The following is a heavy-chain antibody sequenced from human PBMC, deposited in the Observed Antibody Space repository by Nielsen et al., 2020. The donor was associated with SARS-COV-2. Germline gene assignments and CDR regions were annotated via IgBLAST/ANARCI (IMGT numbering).Heavy chain of an antibody. V-gene: IGHV3-13*01. D-gene: IGHD5-12*01. CDR1: GFTFNSYD. J-gene: IGHJ3*02. Sequence: GESLKISCAASGFTFNSYDMHWVRQATGKGLEWVSAIGTAGDTYYPGSVKGRFTISRENAKNSLYLQMNSLRAGDTAVYYCAREGGYGAFDIWGQGTMVTVSS. CDR3: AREGGYGAFDI. CDR2: IGTAGDT.